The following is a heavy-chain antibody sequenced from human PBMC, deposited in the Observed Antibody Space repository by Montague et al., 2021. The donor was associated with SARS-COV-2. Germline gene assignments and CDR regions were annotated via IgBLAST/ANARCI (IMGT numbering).Heavy chain of an antibody. V-gene: IGHV4-34*01. CDR2: INHRGSS. CDR1: GGSFSYYH. J-gene: IGHJ1*01. CDR3: VRGGYADRGSD. D-gene: IGHD2-15*01. Sequence: SETLSLTCAVYGGSFSYYHWTWIRQSPGKGLEWIGEINHRGSSNYNPSLKTRVTISVDKSKNVFSLRLSSVSAADTAMYYCVRGGYADRGSDWGQGTLVTVSS.